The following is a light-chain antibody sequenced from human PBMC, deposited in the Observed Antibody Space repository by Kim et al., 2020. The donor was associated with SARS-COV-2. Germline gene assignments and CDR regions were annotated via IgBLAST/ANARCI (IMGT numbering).Light chain of an antibody. Sequence: ASIGDRVTITCRASQSISSWLAWYQQIPGKAPKLLIYDASTLQTGVTSRFSGSGSGTEFTLTISSLQPDDFARYYCQQYHSSPWTFGQGTKVDIK. CDR3: QQYHSSPWT. J-gene: IGKJ1*01. CDR1: QSISSW. V-gene: IGKV1-5*01. CDR2: DAS.